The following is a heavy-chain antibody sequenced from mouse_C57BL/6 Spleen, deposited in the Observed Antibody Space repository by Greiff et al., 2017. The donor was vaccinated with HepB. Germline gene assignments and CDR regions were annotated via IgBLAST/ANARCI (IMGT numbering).Heavy chain of an antibody. D-gene: IGHD1-1*01. V-gene: IGHV5-17*01. CDR3: ARNLYYYGSSPYYFDY. CDR2: ISSGSSTI. Sequence: EVQLQESGGGLVKPGGSLKLSCAASGFTFSDYGMHWVRQAPEKGLEWVAYISSGSSTIYYADTVKGRFTISRDNAKNTLFLQMTSLRSEDTAMYYCARNLYYYGSSPYYFDYWGQGTTLTVSS. J-gene: IGHJ2*01. CDR1: GFTFSDYG.